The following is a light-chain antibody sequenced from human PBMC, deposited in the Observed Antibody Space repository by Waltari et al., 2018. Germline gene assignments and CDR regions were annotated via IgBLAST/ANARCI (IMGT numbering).Light chain of an antibody. J-gene: IGLJ2*01. CDR2: DNN. CDR3: ATWDDSLSAVV. V-gene: IGLV1-51*01. CDR1: SSNIGSHY. Sequence: QSVLPQPPSVSAAPGQKVTISCSGSSSNIGSHYVFWYQQLPRTAPKLLIYDNNKRPSGIPDRFSGSKSGTSATLGITGLQTGDEADYYCATWDDSLSAVVFGGGTKLAVL.